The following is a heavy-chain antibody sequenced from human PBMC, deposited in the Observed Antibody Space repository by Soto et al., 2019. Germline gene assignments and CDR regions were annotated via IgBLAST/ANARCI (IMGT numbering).Heavy chain of an antibody. D-gene: IGHD5-18*01. V-gene: IGHV1-69*01. CDR1: GGTFSSYV. J-gene: IGHJ3*01. CDR2: ITPIFNTA. CDR3: ARVLRIQLWKKAFDL. Sequence: QVQLVQSGAEVKKPGSSVKVSCKASGGTFSSYVVSWVRQAPGQGLEWMGGITPIFNTANYAQKFQGRVTITANESTSTAFMELSSLRSEDPAAYFCARVLRIQLWKKAFDLWGQGTMVTVSS.